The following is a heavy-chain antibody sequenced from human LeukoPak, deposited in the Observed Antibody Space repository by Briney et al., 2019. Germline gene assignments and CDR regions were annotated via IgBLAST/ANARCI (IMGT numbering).Heavy chain of an antibody. D-gene: IGHD1-26*01. CDR1: GGFISSYY. V-gene: IGHV4-59*08. CDR3: ARPGGARDAFDI. CDR2: IYYSGST. Sequence: SETLSLTCTVSGGFISSYYWSWIRQPPGKGLEWIGYIYYSGSTNYNPSLKSRVTISVDTSKNQFSLKLSSVTAADTAVYYCARPGGARDAFDIWGQGTMATVSS. J-gene: IGHJ3*02.